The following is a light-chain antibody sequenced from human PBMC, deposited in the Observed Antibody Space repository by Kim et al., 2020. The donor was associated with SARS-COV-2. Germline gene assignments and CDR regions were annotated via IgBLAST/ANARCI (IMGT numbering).Light chain of an antibody. V-gene: IGKV3-15*01. J-gene: IGKJ1*01. CDR3: QQYSHWPRT. Sequence: VSPGERATLSGRASQSVSSNLAWYQQKPGQAPRLLIYSASTRATGIPARFSGSGSGTEFTLTISSLQSEDFAVYYCQQYSHWPRTFGQGTKVDIK. CDR1: QSVSSN. CDR2: SAS.